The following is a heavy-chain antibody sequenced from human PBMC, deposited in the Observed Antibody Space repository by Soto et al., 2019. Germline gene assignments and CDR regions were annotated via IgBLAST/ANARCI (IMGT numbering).Heavy chain of an antibody. CDR2: ISGSGGST. CDR1: GFTFSSYV. V-gene: IGHV3-23*01. D-gene: IGHD2-2*01. Sequence: EVQLLESGGGLVQPGGSLRLSCAASGFTFSSYVMSWVRQAPGKGLEWVSAISGSGGSTYYADSVKGRFTISRDNSKNTLYLQMNSLRAEDTAVYYCAKRDIVVVPAAISRGYSYGFGYWGQGTLVTVSS. J-gene: IGHJ4*02. CDR3: AKRDIVVVPAAISRGYSYGFGY.